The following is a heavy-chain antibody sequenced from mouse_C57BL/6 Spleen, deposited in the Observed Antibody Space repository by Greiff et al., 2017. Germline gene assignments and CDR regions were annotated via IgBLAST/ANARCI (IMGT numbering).Heavy chain of an antibody. CDR1: GYTFTSYW. D-gene: IGHD1-1*01. CDR2: INPSSGYT. J-gene: IGHJ2*01. Sequence: VQLQQSGAELAKPGASVKMSCKASGYTFTSYWMHWVKQRPGQGLEWIGYINPSSGYTKYNQKFKDKATLTADKSSSTAYMQLSSLTYADSAVSYSARGGSSYYFDYCGQGTTRTVSS. CDR3: ARGGSSYYFDY. V-gene: IGHV1-7*01.